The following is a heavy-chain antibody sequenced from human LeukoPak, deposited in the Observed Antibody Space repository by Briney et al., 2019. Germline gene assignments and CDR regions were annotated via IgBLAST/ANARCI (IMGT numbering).Heavy chain of an antibody. CDR3: ARDFAGWGYFDL. D-gene: IGHD3-9*01. CDR1: GITFSSYW. J-gene: IGHJ2*01. Sequence: GGSLRLSCAASGITFSSYWMHWVRQAPGKGLVWVSRIDSDGSGTSYADSVKGRFTISRDNAKNSLYLQMNSLRAEDTAVYYCARDFAGWGYFDLWGRGTQVTVSS. V-gene: IGHV3-74*01. CDR2: IDSDGSGT.